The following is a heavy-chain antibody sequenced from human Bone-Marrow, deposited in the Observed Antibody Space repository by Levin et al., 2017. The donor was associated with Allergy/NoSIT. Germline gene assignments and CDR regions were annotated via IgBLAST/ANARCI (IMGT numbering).Heavy chain of an antibody. V-gene: IGHV1-46*01. CDR2: INTSSGST. Sequence: ASVKVSCKASGYTFTSYYINWVRQAPGQGLEWMGIINTSSGSTSSAQKFQGRVTMTRDTSTSTVYMELSSLTSEDTAVYYCAREPWIQVGATYYKGMDVWGQGTTVTVSS. D-gene: IGHD5-18*01. J-gene: IGHJ6*02. CDR3: AREPWIQVGATYYKGMDV. CDR1: GYTFTSYY.